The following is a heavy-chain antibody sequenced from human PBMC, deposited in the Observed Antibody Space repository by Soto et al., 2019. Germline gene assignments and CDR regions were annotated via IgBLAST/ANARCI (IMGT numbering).Heavy chain of an antibody. Sequence: SSETLSLTCSVSGDSISGFHWSWIRQPPGKGLEWIGYIFYTGSTNYNPSLKSRVTISVDTSKNQFSLKLSSVTAADTAVYYCARHGIRYYYDSSNYYALDVWGPGLLVTVSS. CDR3: ARHGIRYYYDSSNYYALDV. CDR2: IFYTGST. D-gene: IGHD3-22*01. V-gene: IGHV4-59*08. CDR1: GDSISGFH. J-gene: IGHJ4*02.